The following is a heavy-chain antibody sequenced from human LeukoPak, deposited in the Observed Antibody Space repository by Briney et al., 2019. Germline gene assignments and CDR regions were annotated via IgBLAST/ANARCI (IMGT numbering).Heavy chain of an antibody. D-gene: IGHD2-2*01. CDR3: ERYCSSTSCYAEYSSGWYDGGFDY. Sequence: SVKVSCKASGGTFSSYAISWVRQAPGQGLEWMGGIIPIFGTANYAQKFQGRVTITADKFTSTAYMELSSLRSEDTAVYYCERYCSSTSCYAEYSSGWYDGGFDYWGQGTLVTVSS. CDR1: GGTFSSYA. CDR2: IIPIFGTA. V-gene: IGHV1-69*06. J-gene: IGHJ4*02.